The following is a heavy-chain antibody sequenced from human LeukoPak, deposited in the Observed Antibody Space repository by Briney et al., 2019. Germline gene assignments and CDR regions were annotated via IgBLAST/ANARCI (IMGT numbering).Heavy chain of an antibody. V-gene: IGHV3-23*01. Sequence: GGSLRLSCAASGFTFSSYAMSWVRQAPGKGLEWVSAISGSGGGTYYANSVKGRFTISRDNSRDTLYLQMNSLRAEDTALYFCAKTPDYYGSGSSSYIDCWGPGTLVSVSS. CDR2: ISGSGGGT. D-gene: IGHD3-10*01. CDR1: GFTFSSYA. CDR3: AKTPDYYGSGSSSYIDC. J-gene: IGHJ4*02.